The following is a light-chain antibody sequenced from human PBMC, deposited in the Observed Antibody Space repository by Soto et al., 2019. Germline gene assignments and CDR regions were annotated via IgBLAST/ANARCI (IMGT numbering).Light chain of an antibody. J-gene: IGLJ1*01. CDR1: SSDVGGFNF. V-gene: IGLV2-14*03. CDR3: SSYTSSTTPYV. Sequence: QSVLTQPASVSGSPGQSITISCTGTSSDVGGFNFVSWYQHHPGKAPKLMIYDVSNRPSGVSTRFSGSKSGDTASLAISGLQAEDEADYYCSSYTSSTTPYVFGTGTKVTVL. CDR2: DVS.